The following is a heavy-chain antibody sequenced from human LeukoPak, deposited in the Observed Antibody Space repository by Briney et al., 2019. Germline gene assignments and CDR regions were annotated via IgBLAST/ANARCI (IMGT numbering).Heavy chain of an antibody. J-gene: IGHJ3*02. D-gene: IGHD3-3*01. CDR3: ARLRNDLWSGSMEHDAFDI. CDR2: IYPGDSDT. CDR1: GYSFTSYW. V-gene: IGHV5-51*01. Sequence: GESLKISCKGSGYSFTSYWIGWVRQMPGKGLEWMGVIYPGDSDTRYSPSFQGQVTISADKSISTAYLQWNSLKASDTAMYHCARLRNDLWSGSMEHDAFDISGQGTMVTVSS.